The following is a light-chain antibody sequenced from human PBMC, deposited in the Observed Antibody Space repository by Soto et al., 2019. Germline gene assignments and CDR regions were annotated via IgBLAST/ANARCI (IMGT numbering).Light chain of an antibody. J-gene: IGLJ1*01. Sequence: QSALTQPPSASGSLGQSVTITCTGTSSDVGAYNYVSWYQQLPGKAPKLMIYEVTRRPSGVPDRFSGSKSGNTASLNVSGLQAEDEADYYCCSYADNTDYVFGTGTKGTVL. V-gene: IGLV2-8*01. CDR2: EVT. CDR1: SSDVGAYNY. CDR3: CSYADNTDYV.